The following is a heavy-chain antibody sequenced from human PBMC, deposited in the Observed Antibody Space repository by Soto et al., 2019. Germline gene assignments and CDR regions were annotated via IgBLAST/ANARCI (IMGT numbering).Heavy chain of an antibody. CDR3: ARFSGWYYYYYGMDV. CDR2: IDPSDSYT. J-gene: IGHJ6*02. Sequence: GESLKISCKGSGYSFTSYWISWVRQMPGKGLEWMGRIDPSDSYTNYSPSFQGHVTISADKSISTAYLQWSSLKTSDTAMYYCARFSGWYYYYYGMDVWGQGTTVTVSS. D-gene: IGHD6-19*01. V-gene: IGHV5-10-1*01. CDR1: GYSFTSYW.